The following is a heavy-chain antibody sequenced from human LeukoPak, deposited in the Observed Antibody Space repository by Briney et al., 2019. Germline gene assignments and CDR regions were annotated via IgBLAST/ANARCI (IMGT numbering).Heavy chain of an antibody. J-gene: IGHJ6*02. CDR3: ARIACTGGNCKPYYYYGLDV. D-gene: IGHD2-8*02. V-gene: IGHV3-33*01. CDR1: GFTFSTYG. CDR2: IWYDGSIK. Sequence: GGALRLSRAASGFTFSTYGMHWVRQAPGKGLEWVAVIWYDGSIKYYADSVKGRFTFSRDNSKSTMYLQMNSLRAEDTAVYYCARIACTGGNCKPYYYYGLDVWGQGTTVTVSS.